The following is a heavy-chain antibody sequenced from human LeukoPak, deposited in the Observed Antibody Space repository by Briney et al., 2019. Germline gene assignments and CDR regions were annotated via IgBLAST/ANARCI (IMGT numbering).Heavy chain of an antibody. J-gene: IGHJ4*02. Sequence: PGGSLRLSCAASGFTFSSYEMNWVCQAPGKGLEWVSYISSSGSTIYYADSVKGRFTISRDNAKNSLYLQMNSLRAEDTAVYYCARVPGGVQLWLPDYFDYWGQGTLVTVSS. CDR1: GFTFSSYE. V-gene: IGHV3-48*03. CDR2: ISSSGSTI. D-gene: IGHD5-18*01. CDR3: ARVPGGVQLWLPDYFDY.